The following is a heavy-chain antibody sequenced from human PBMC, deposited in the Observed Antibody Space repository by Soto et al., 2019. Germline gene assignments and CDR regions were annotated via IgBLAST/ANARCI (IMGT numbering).Heavy chain of an antibody. V-gene: IGHV3-33*01. Sequence: QVQLVESGGGVVQPGRSLRLSCAASGFTFSSYGMHWVRQAPGKGLEWVAVIWYDGSNKYYADSVKGRFTISRDNSKNTLYLQMNSLRAEDTAVYYCARGYYGSGSYPGSYWYFDLWGRGTLVTVSS. CDR3: ARGYYGSGSYPGSYWYFDL. J-gene: IGHJ2*01. CDR1: GFTFSSYG. CDR2: IWYDGSNK. D-gene: IGHD3-10*01.